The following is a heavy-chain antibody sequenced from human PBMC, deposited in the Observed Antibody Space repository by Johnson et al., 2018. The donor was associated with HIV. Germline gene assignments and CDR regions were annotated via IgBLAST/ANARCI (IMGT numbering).Heavy chain of an antibody. CDR1: GFTFSSYW. CDR2: INWNGGTK. J-gene: IGHJ3*02. Sequence: VQLVESGGGLVQPGGSLRLSCAASGFTFSSYWMSWVRQAPGKGLEWVSYINWNGGTKRYGDSVKGRFTISRDNAKKTLYLQMDNLRTEDTAIYYCARDGIYSSPHDAFDIWGQGTLVTVSS. CDR3: ARDGIYSSPHDAFDI. V-gene: IGHV3-20*04. D-gene: IGHD3-22*01.